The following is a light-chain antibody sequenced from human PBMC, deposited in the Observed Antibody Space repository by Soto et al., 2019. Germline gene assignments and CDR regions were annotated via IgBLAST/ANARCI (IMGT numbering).Light chain of an antibody. CDR1: QSFSSY. V-gene: IGKV3-20*01. Sequence: DIVLTQSPGTLSLSPGERATLSCRASQSFSSYLAWYQQKPGQAPRLLIYGASNRDTDIPDRFSGSGSGTDFTLTISRLEPEDVATYYCQQYGSSPWTFGQGTKVEIK. CDR2: GAS. CDR3: QQYGSSPWT. J-gene: IGKJ1*01.